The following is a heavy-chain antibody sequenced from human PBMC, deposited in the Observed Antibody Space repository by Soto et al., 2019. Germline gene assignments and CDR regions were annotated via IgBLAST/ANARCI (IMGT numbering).Heavy chain of an antibody. Sequence: QVQLQESGPGLVKPSETLSLTCTVSGGSISSYYWSWIRQPPWKGLEWIGYIYYSGSTNYNPSLKSRVTISVDTSKNQFSMKLSSVTAADTAVYYCARDTSDGYDYWYFDLWGRGTLVTVSS. V-gene: IGHV4-59*01. J-gene: IGHJ2*01. CDR2: IYYSGST. D-gene: IGHD3-22*01. CDR1: GGSISSYY. CDR3: ARDTSDGYDYWYFDL.